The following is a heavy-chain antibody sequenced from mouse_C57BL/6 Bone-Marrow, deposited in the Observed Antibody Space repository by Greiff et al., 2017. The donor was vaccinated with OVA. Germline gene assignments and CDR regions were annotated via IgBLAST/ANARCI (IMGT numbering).Heavy chain of an antibody. D-gene: IGHD1-1*01. CDR3: AGGRIYSYGSGYVYCFDY. Sequence: VQLKQPGAELVKPGASVKLSCKASGYTFTSYWMQWVKQGPGQGLAWIGEIDPSDSYTNYNQKVKGKATLTVDTSSSTAYLQLTSLTSEDSAVYDCAGGRIYSYGSGYVYCFDYWGQGTTLTVSS. J-gene: IGHJ2*01. V-gene: IGHV1-50*01. CDR2: IDPSDSYT. CDR1: GYTFTSYW.